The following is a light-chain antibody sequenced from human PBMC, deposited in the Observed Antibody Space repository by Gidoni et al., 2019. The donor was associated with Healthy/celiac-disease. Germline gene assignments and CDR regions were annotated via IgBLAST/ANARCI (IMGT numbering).Light chain of an antibody. CDR2: AAS. CDR3: QQSYSTSWT. V-gene: IGKV1-39*01. J-gene: IGKJ1*01. Sequence: DIQMTQSPSSLSTSVGDRVTITCRASQSISSSLNWYQQKPGKAPKLLSYAASSLQSGVPSRFSGSGSGTDFTLTISSLQPEDFATYYCQQSYSTSWTFGQXTKVEIK. CDR1: QSISSS.